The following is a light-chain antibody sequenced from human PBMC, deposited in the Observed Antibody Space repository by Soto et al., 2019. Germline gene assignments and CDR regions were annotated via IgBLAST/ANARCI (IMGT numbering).Light chain of an antibody. CDR3: QSYDSSLSGGV. CDR2: GNS. CDR1: NSNIGAGYD. V-gene: IGLV1-40*01. Sequence: QSVLTQPPSVSGAPGQRVTISCTGSNSNIGAGYDVHWYQQLPGTAPKLLIYGNSNRPSGVPDRFSGSKSGTSASLAITGXXXXXXXXYYCQSYDSSLSGGVFGGGTKLTVL. J-gene: IGLJ3*02.